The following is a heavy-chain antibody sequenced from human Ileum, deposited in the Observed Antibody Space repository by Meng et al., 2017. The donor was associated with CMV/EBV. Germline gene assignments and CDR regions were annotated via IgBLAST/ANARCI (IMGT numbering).Heavy chain of an antibody. CDR3: ARGGHGNTAFDY. CDR1: GYTFTGYY. CDR2: INPNSGGT. J-gene: IGHJ4*02. Sequence: QVQRVRAWGGVKKPGASGKVSCKASGYTFTGYYMHWVRQAPGQGLEWMGWINPNSGGTNDAQNFQGRVTMTRDTSITTAYMEVSRLRSDDTAVYYCARGGHGNTAFDYWGQGTLVTVSS. D-gene: IGHD2/OR15-2a*01. V-gene: IGHV1-2*02.